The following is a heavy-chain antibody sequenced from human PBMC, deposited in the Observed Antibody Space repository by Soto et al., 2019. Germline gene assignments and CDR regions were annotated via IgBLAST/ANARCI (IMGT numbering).Heavy chain of an antibody. J-gene: IGHJ6*02. Sequence: GGSLTLFSAASGFSFSHYYMVCIPWARGRGVEGVSDISSSSNTIYYSDCDKCRFTISRDNAKNSLYLQMNSLRVESTAVYYCASLYCSSTSCRVYYYYRMDVWGQGTTVTVSS. CDR3: ASLYCSSTSCRVYYYYRMDV. D-gene: IGHD2-2*01. CDR1: GFSFSHYY. CDR2: ISSSSNTI. V-gene: IGHV3-11*01.